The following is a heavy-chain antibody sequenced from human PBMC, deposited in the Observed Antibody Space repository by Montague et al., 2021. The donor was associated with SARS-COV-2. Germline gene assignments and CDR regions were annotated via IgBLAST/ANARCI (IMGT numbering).Heavy chain of an antibody. V-gene: IGHV4-59*13. J-gene: IGHJ3*02. CDR2: IYYSGST. CDR1: GGSISSYY. Sequence: SETRSLTCTVSGGSISSYYWSWIRQPPGTGLEWIGYIYYSGSTNSNPSLKSRVTISVDTSKNQFSLKLSSVTAADTAVYYCARGSGWMGNAFDIWGQGTVVTVSS. CDR3: ARGSGWMGNAFDI. D-gene: IGHD6-19*01.